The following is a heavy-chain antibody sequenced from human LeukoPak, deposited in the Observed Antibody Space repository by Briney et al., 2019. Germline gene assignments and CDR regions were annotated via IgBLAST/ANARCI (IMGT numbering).Heavy chain of an antibody. Sequence: SGTLSLTCVVSGGSTTNKWWTWVRQPPGKGLEWIGEIFHTGRTNYNPSLKSRVTISVDKSKNQFSLEVTSVTAADTAVYFCGRNDYYSIDVWGQGTLVTVSS. CDR2: IFHTGRT. J-gene: IGHJ4*02. V-gene: IGHV4-4*02. CDR3: GRNDYYSIDV. CDR1: GGSTTNKW. D-gene: IGHD3-22*01.